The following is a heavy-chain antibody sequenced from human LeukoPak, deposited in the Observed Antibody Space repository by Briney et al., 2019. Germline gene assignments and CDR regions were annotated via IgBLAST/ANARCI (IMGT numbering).Heavy chain of an antibody. D-gene: IGHD5-12*01. CDR3: ARASGYAEVEY. Sequence: SETLSLTCTVSGDSISNYYWTWIRQPPGKGLEWIGYIYYTGSTNYNPSLKSRVTISVDTSKNQFSLKLSSVTAADTAVYYCARASGYAEVEYWGQGTLVTVSS. CDR1: GDSISNYY. V-gene: IGHV4-59*01. J-gene: IGHJ4*02. CDR2: IYYTGST.